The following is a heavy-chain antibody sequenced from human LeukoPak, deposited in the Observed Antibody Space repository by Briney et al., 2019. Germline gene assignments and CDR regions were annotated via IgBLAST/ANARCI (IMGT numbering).Heavy chain of an antibody. J-gene: IGHJ5*02. CDR3: ARGGRGYGYGWLLDP. D-gene: IGHD5-18*01. Sequence: SSVKVSCKASGGTFSSYAISWVRQAPGQGLEWIGRIIPILGVTNYAQTFQSRVTTTADKSPRTPCIVKSSLRSEDTAVYYCARGGRGYGYGWLLDPWGQGTLVTVSS. V-gene: IGHV1-69*04. CDR2: IIPILGVT. CDR1: GGTFSSYA.